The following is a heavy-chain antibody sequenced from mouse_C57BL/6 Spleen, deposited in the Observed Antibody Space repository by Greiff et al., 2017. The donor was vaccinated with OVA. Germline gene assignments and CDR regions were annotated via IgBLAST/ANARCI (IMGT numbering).Heavy chain of an antibody. CDR1: GYSITSCYY. Sequence: EVKLQESGPGLVKPSQSLSLTCSVTGYSITSCYYWNWIRQFPENKLGLMGYIRYDGSNNYTPSLKNPISITRDTSTNQVFLKLNSVTTEDTATDDCARDRATGGYLDVWGTGTTVTVSS. CDR2: IRYDGSN. V-gene: IGHV3-6*01. J-gene: IGHJ1*03. D-gene: IGHD3-1*01. CDR3: ARDRATGGYLDV.